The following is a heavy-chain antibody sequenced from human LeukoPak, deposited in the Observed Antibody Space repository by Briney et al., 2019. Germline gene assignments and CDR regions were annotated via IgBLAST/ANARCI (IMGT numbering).Heavy chain of an antibody. V-gene: IGHV3-23*01. Sequence: PGGSLRLSCAAFGFTFSSYGMSWVRQAPGKGPEWVSSISGSGDSTYYADSVKGRFTISRDNSKNTLYVQMNSLRAEDTAVYYCAKLPSYNPFYYFDYWGQGTVVTVSS. CDR2: ISGSGDST. J-gene: IGHJ4*02. D-gene: IGHD5-24*01. CDR3: AKLPSYNPFYYFDY. CDR1: GFTFSSYG.